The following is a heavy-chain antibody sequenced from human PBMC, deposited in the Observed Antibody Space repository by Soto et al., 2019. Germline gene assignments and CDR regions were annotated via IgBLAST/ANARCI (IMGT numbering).Heavy chain of an antibody. CDR1: GGTFSSYA. CDR3: ARGSYYYDSSGYTAWFYH. V-gene: IGHV1-69*06. D-gene: IGHD3-22*01. J-gene: IGHJ5*02. Sequence: QVQLVQSGAEVKKPGSSVKVSCKASGGTFSSYAISWVRQAPGQGLEWMGGIIPIFGTANYAQKFQGRVTITADKSTSTAYLELSSLRYEDTSVYYCARGSYYYDSSGYTAWFYHWGQGTLVTVSS. CDR2: IIPIFGTA.